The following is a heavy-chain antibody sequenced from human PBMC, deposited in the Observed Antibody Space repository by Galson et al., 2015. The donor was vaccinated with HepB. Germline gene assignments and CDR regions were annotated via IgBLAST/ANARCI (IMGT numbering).Heavy chain of an antibody. CDR3: AGELVAAGAFDI. CDR1: GGSISSGCYY. D-gene: IGHD6-13*01. V-gene: IGHV4-31*03. CDR2: IYYSGST. Sequence: TLSLTCTVSGGSISSGCYYWSWIRQHPGKGLEWIGYIYYSGSTYYNPSLKSRVTISVDTSKNQFSLKLSSVTAADTAVYYCAGELVAAGAFDIWGQGTMVTVSS. J-gene: IGHJ3*02.